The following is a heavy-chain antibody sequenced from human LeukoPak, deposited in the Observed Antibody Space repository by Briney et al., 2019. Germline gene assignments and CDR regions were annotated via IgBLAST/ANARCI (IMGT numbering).Heavy chain of an antibody. J-gene: IGHJ4*02. Sequence: ASVKVSCKASGGTFSSYAISWVRQAPGQGLEWMGGIIPIFGTANYAQKFQGRVTITADESTSTAYMELSSLRSEDTAVYYCARDLSYYYDSSGYYDWGQGTLVTVSS. CDR2: IIPIFGTA. D-gene: IGHD3-22*01. CDR3: ARDLSYYYDSSGYYD. CDR1: GGTFSSYA. V-gene: IGHV1-69*13.